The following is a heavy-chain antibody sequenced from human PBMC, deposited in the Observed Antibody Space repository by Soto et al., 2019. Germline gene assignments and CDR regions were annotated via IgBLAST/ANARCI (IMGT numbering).Heavy chain of an antibody. Sequence: SETLSLTCTVSGGSITPFYWSWIRQPPGRGLEWLGYIYYSGTTNYNPSLKSRVTILVDTSQNQFSLKLSSVTAADTAVYYCAKSYTSSWYLSSWGQGTLVTVSS. V-gene: IGHV4-59*01. D-gene: IGHD6-13*01. CDR2: IYYSGTT. J-gene: IGHJ5*02. CDR1: GGSITPFY. CDR3: AKSYTSSWYLSS.